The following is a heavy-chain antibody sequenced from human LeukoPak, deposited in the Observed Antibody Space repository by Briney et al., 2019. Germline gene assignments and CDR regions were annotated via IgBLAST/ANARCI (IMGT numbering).Heavy chain of an antibody. CDR2: INQSGST. V-gene: IGHV4-34*01. J-gene: IGHJ4*02. D-gene: IGHD4-11*01. CDR3: ARHKYPGDYTHFDY. CDR1: GESFSGYY. Sequence: SETLSLTCAVYGESFSGYYWSWLRQSPGKGLEWIGEINQSGSTNYNPSHKSRVTISVDTSKNQFTLKVSSVIVADTAVYYCARHKYPGDYTHFDYWGQGTLVTVSS.